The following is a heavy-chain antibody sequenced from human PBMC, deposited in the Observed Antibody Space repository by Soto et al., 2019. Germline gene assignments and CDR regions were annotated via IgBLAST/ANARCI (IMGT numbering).Heavy chain of an antibody. J-gene: IGHJ3*02. V-gene: IGHV3-74*01. CDR1: GFTSSSYW. Sequence: EVQLVESGGGLVQPGGSLRLSCAASGFTSSSYWMHWVRQAPGKGLVWVSRISNDGSSTNYADSVKGRFTISRENAKNTVYLQMNSLRAEDTAVYYCARDRYYYDSTDHFSTDAFDIWGQGTMVTVSS. CDR3: ARDRYYYDSTDHFSTDAFDI. D-gene: IGHD3-22*01. CDR2: ISNDGSST.